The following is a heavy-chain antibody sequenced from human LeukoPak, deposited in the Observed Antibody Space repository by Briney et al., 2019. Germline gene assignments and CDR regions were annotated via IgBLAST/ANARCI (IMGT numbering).Heavy chain of an antibody. V-gene: IGHV4-4*07. Sequence: PSETMSLTCTVSGGSISSYYWSWIRQPAGKGLEWIGRIYTSGSTNYNPSLKSRVTMSIDTSKNQFSLKLSSVTAADTAVYYCARAGDSSSWYEGGYYFDYWGQGTLVTVSS. CDR2: IYTSGST. CDR1: GGSISSYY. D-gene: IGHD6-13*01. J-gene: IGHJ4*02. CDR3: ARAGDSSSWYEGGYYFDY.